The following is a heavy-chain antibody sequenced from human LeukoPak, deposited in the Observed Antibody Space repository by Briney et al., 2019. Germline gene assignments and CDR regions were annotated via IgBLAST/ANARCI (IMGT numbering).Heavy chain of an antibody. Sequence: PGGSLRLSCVAPGFSFSDYWMHWVRQVPGKGLVWVSRINTDGSTTDYADSVKGRFTISRDNAKNTLYLQMNSLRAEDTAAYYCARGMTDYFGSGKLDYWGQGALVTVSS. CDR3: ARGMTDYFGSGKLDY. V-gene: IGHV3-74*01. CDR1: GFSFSDYW. CDR2: INTDGSTT. D-gene: IGHD3-10*01. J-gene: IGHJ4*02.